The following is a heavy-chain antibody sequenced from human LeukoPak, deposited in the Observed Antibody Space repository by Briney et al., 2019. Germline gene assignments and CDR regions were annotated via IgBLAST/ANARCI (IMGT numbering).Heavy chain of an antibody. V-gene: IGHV1-18*01. CDR1: GYTFTSYG. Sequence: ASVKVSCKASGYTFTSYGISWVRQAPGQGLEWMGWISAYNGNTNYAQKLQGRVTMTTDTSTSTAYMDLRRLKSDDTAVYYCVRDMDRGQWLVRPYNWGQGTLVTVSS. J-gene: IGHJ4*02. CDR2: ISAYNGNT. D-gene: IGHD6-19*01. CDR3: VRDMDRGQWLVRPYN.